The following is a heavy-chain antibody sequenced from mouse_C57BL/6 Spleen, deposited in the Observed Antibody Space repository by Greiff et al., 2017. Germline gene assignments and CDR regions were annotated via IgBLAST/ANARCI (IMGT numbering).Heavy chain of an antibody. CDR1: GFSLTSYG. V-gene: IGHV2-2*01. J-gene: IGHJ2*01. CDR2: IWSGGST. CDR3: ARGGLTVFDY. D-gene: IGHD4-1*01. Sequence: QVQLQQSGPGLVQPSQSLSITCTVSGFSLTSYGVHWVRQSPGKGLEWLGVIWSGGSTDYNAAFISSLSISKDNSKSQVFFKMNSLQADDTAIYYCARGGLTVFDYWGQGTTLTVSS.